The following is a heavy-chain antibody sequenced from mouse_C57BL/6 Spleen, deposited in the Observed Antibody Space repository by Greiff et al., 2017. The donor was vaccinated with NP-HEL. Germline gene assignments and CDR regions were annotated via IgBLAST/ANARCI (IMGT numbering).Heavy chain of an antibody. CDR3: ARWSYLPFDY. D-gene: IGHD1-1*01. J-gene: IGHJ2*01. V-gene: IGHV1-54*01. CDR2: INPGSGGT. CDR1: GYAFTNYL. Sequence: QVQLKESGAELVRPGTSVKVSCKASGYAFTNYLIEWVKQRPGQGLEWIGVINPGSGGTNYNEKFKGKATLTADKSSSTAYMQLSSLTSEDSAVYFCARWSYLPFDYWGQGTTLTVSS.